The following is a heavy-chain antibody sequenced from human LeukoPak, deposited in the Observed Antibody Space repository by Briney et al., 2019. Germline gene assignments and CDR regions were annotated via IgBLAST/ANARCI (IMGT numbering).Heavy chain of an antibody. CDR3: ARGGLGYCSSTSCQRPFDP. V-gene: IGHV1-46*01. CDR1: GYTFTSYY. D-gene: IGHD2-2*01. J-gene: IGHJ5*02. Sequence: RASVKVSCKASGYTFTSYYMHWVRQAPGQGLEWMGIINPSGGSTSYAQKFQGRVTMTRDTSTSTVYMELSSLRSEDTAVYYCARGGLGYCSSTSCQRPFDPWGQGTLVTVSS. CDR2: INPSGGST.